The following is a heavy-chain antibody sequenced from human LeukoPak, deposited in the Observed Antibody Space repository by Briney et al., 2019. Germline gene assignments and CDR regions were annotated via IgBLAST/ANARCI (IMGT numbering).Heavy chain of an antibody. V-gene: IGHV4-39*07. CDR3: ARAHSIASYYYGVDI. J-gene: IGHJ6*02. CDR2: IYYSGST. Sequence: PSETLSLTCAVSGGSISSYYWGWIRQPPGKGLEWIGNIYYSGSTYYSPSLTSRVTVSVDTSENQFSLKLSSVTAADTAVYYCARAHSIASYYYGVDIWGQGTTVTVSS. CDR1: GGSISSYY. D-gene: IGHD2/OR15-2a*01.